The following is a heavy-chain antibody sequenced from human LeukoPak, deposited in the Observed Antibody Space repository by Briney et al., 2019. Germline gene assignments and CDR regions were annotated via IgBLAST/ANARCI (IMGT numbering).Heavy chain of an antibody. V-gene: IGHV1-2*02. CDR1: GYTFTGYY. CDR2: INPNSGGT. D-gene: IGHD2-2*01. Sequence: ASVKVSCKASGYTFTGYYMHWVRQAPGQGLEWMGWINPNSGGTNYAQKFQGRVTMTRDTSISTAYMELSSLRSDDTAIYYCASRLYCSNTRCRNFPFAYWGQGTLVTVSS. CDR3: ASRLYCSNTRCRNFPFAY. J-gene: IGHJ4*02.